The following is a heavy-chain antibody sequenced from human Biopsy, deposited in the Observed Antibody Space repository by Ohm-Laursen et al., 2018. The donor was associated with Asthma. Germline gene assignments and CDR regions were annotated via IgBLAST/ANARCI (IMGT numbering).Heavy chain of an antibody. Sequence: ASVKVSCKASGDSFSNYAISWVRQAHGQGLEWMGGLIPVLGTPDHAQMFEGRVTITADESTNTAYMELSSLSSEDTAVYYCARGYSGSDRIVYYYSGLEVWGQGTTVTVSS. CDR3: ARGYSGSDRIVYYYSGLEV. V-gene: IGHV1-69*13. D-gene: IGHD5-12*01. CDR2: LIPVLGTP. J-gene: IGHJ6*02. CDR1: GDSFSNYA.